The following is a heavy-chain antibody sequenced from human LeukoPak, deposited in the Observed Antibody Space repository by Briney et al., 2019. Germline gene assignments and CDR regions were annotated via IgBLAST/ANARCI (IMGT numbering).Heavy chain of an antibody. CDR2: INPSGGGT. CDR3: ARREAYCGGDCYSGGVDY. D-gene: IGHD2-21*02. V-gene: IGHV1-46*01. CDR1: GYTFTSYD. Sequence: ASVKVSCKASGYTFTSYDMHCVRQAPGQGVEWMGIINPSGGGTSYAQKFQGRVTMTRDTSTSTVYMELSSLRSEDTAVYYCARREAYCGGDCYSGGVDYWGQGTLDTVSS. J-gene: IGHJ4*02.